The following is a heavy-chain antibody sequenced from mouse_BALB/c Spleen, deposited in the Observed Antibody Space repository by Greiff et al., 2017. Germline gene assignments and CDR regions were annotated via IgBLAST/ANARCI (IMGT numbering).Heavy chain of an antibody. D-gene: IGHD1-1*01. CDR1: GFTFSSYT. V-gene: IGHV5-6-4*01. Sequence: DVMLVESGGGLVKPGGSLKLSCAASGFTFSSYTMSWVRQTPEKRLEWVATISSGGSYTYYPDSVKGRFTISRDNAKNTLYLQMSSLKSEDTAMYYCTRDGTTGGLFFDYWGQGTTLTVSS. J-gene: IGHJ2*01. CDR2: ISSGGSYT. CDR3: TRDGTTGGLFFDY.